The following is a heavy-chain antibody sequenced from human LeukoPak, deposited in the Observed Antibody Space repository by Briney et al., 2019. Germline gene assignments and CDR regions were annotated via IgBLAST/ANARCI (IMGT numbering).Heavy chain of an antibody. D-gene: IGHD3-22*01. J-gene: IGHJ4*02. CDR1: GGSISSGSYY. CDR3: ARDRGYYDSSGYYYGTE. V-gene: IGHV4-61*02. Sequence: PSQTLSLTCTVSGGSISSGSYYWRWIRQPAGKGLEWIGRINTSGSTNYNPSLKSRVTISVATSKDQFSLKLSSVTAADTAVYYCARDRGYYDSSGYYYGTEWGQGTLVTVSS. CDR2: INTSGST.